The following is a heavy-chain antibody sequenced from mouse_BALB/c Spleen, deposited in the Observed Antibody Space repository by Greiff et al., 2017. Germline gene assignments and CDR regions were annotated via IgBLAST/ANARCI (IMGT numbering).Heavy chain of an antibody. V-gene: IGHV1-4*01. D-gene: IGHD4-1*01. CDR1: GYTFTSYT. J-gene: IGHJ4*01. CDR2: INPSSGYT. Sequence: QVQLQQSGAELARPGASVKMSCKASGYTFTSYTMHWVKQRPGQGLEWIGYINPSSGYTNYNQKFKDKATLTADKSSSTAYMQLSSLTSEDSAVYYCARAFNWDRAMDYWGQGTSVTVSS. CDR3: ARAFNWDRAMDY.